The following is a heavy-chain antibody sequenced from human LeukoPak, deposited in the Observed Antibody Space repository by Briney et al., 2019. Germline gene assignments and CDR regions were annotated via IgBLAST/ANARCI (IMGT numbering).Heavy chain of an antibody. CDR2: INPSSGNT. V-gene: IGHV1-46*01. D-gene: IGHD3-10*01. CDR1: GYTFTSYY. CDR3: ARDPGVGFGELREGWFDL. Sequence: ASVKVSCKASGYTFTSYYMHWVRQAPGQGLEWMGIINPSSGNTSYAQKFQGRVTMTRDKSTSTVYMELSSLRSEDTAVDYCARDPGVGFGELREGWFDLWGQGTLVSLPS. J-gene: IGHJ5*02.